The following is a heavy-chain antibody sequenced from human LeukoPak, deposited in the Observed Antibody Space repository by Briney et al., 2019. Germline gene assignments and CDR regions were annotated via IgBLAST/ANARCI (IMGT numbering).Heavy chain of an antibody. Sequence: SETLSLTCAVYGGSFSGYYWSWIRQPPGKGLEWIGEINHSGSTDYNPSLKSRVTISVDTSKNQFSLKLSSVTAADTAVYYCARRRTGGPYYYYYHYMDVWGKGTTVTVSS. V-gene: IGHV4-34*01. D-gene: IGHD3/OR15-3a*01. CDR3: ARRRTGGPYYYYYHYMDV. CDR1: GGSFSGYY. CDR2: INHSGST. J-gene: IGHJ6*03.